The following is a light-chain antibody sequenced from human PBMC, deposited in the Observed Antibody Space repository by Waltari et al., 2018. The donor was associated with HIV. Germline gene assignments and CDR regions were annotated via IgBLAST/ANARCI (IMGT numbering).Light chain of an antibody. CDR1: SSDVGGYNY. CDR3: SSYTSSSTLMV. CDR2: EVS. J-gene: IGLJ1*01. Sequence: QSALTQPASVSGSPGQSITISCTGTSSDVGGYNYVSWYQQHPGKAPKLMFYEVSNRPSGVSNRFAGSKSGNTASLTISGLQAEDEADYYCSSYTSSSTLMVFGTGTKVTVL. V-gene: IGLV2-14*01.